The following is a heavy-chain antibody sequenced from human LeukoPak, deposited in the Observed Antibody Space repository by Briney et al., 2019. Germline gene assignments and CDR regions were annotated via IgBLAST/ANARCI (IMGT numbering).Heavy chain of an antibody. J-gene: IGHJ5*02. CDR3: ATGDCLSVSYYAFDP. Sequence: ASVKVSCTASGYTFTGYYMHWVRQAPGQGLEWMGWINPNSGGTNYAQKFQGRVTMTRDTSISTAYMELSRLRSDDTAVYYCATGDCLSVSYYAFDPWGQGTPVTVSS. V-gene: IGHV1-2*02. CDR2: INPNSGGT. CDR1: GYTFTGYY. D-gene: IGHD1-26*01.